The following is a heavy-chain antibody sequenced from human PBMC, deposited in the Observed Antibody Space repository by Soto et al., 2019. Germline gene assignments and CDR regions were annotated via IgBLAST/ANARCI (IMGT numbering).Heavy chain of an antibody. CDR2: IVVGSGNT. J-gene: IGHJ4*02. V-gene: IGHV1-58*01. CDR1: GFTFTSSA. CDR3: AADPTTMVRGVITSLDY. D-gene: IGHD3-10*01. Sequence: GASVKVSCKASGFTFTSSAVQWVRQARGQRLEWIGWIVVGSGNTNYAQKFQERVTITRDMSTSTAYMELSSLRSEDTAVYYCAADPTTMVRGVITSLDYWGQGTLVTV.